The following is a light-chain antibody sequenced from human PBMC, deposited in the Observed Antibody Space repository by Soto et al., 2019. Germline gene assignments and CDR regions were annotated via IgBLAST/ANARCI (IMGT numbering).Light chain of an antibody. Sequence: DIPMTQSPSTLSASLGDRVTITCRASQSISRWLAWYQQKPGKAPKLLISDVSNLERGGPSRFSGSGSGTEFTLTTSSLETDDVATYYCQQYSSYASFGQGTKVE. CDR2: DVS. CDR1: QSISRW. V-gene: IGKV1-5*01. CDR3: QQYSSYAS. J-gene: IGKJ1*01.